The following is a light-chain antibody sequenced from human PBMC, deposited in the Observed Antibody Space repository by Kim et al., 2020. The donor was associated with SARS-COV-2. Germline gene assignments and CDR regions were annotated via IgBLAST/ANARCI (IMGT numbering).Light chain of an antibody. CDR3: QQYYGYPGT. Sequence: ASEGDRVTITCRASQRIDKWLAWYQQKPGKAPKLLIFEASVSENGVPSRFSGSGFGTVFTLTISSLQPDDFATYYCQQYYGYPGTFGQGTKVDIK. J-gene: IGKJ1*01. V-gene: IGKV1-5*03. CDR1: QRIDKW. CDR2: EAS.